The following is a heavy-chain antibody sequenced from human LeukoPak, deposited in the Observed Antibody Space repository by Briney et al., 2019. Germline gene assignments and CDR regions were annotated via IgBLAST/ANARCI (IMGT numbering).Heavy chain of an antibody. CDR3: ARGNSGYAGDY. Sequence: PSETLPLTCTVSGGSISSYYWSWIRQPPGKGLEWIGYIYYSGSTNYNPSLKSRVTISVDTSKNQFSLKLSSVTAADTAVYYCARGNSGYAGDYWGQGTLVTVSS. J-gene: IGHJ4*02. CDR2: IYYSGST. D-gene: IGHD5-12*01. V-gene: IGHV4-59*01. CDR1: GGSISSYY.